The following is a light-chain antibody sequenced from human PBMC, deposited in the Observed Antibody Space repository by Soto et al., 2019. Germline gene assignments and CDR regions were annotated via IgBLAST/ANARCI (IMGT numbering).Light chain of an antibody. V-gene: IGLV2-11*01. CDR3: CSYAGSYTYV. Sequence: QSALTQPRSVSWSPGQSVTISCTVTSSDVGGYIYVSWYQQHPGKAPTLMIYDVSKRPSGVPDRFSGSKSGNTASLTISGLQAEDEADYYCCSYAGSYTYVFGTGTKVTVL. CDR1: SSDVGGYIY. CDR2: DVS. J-gene: IGLJ1*01.